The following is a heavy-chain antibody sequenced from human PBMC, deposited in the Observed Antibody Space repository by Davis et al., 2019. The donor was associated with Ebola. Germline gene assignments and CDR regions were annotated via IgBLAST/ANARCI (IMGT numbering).Heavy chain of an antibody. D-gene: IGHD3-9*01. CDR3: AKVPTPLLRYFDWLFVFDY. CDR1: GFTFSSYA. CDR2: ISGSGGST. Sequence: GESLKTPCAAPGFTFSSYAMSWVRQAPGKGLEWVSAISGSGGSTYYADSVKGRFTISRDNSKNTLYLQMNSLRAEDTAVYYCAKVPTPLLRYFDWLFVFDYWGQGTLVTVSS. V-gene: IGHV3-23*01. J-gene: IGHJ4*02.